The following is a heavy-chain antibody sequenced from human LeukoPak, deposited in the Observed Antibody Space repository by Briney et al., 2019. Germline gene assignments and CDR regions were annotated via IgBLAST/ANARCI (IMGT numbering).Heavy chain of an antibody. CDR2: ISGSGGDNT. J-gene: IGHJ4*02. V-gene: IGHV3-23*01. CDR1: GFTFNHHA. CDR3: ARQMATILDGILNY. Sequence: GGSLRLSCAVSGFTFNHHAMTWVRQAPGKGLEWVSTISGSGGDNTYYADSVKGRFTISRDNSKNTLYLQMNSLKTEDTALYYCARQMATILDGILNYWGQGTLVTVSS. D-gene: IGHD5-24*01.